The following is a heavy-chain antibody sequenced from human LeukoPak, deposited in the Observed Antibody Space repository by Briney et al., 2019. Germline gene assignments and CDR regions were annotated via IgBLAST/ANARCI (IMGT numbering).Heavy chain of an antibody. CDR1: GYTFTGYY. J-gene: IGHJ3*02. CDR3: AREPGANYYDSSDDAFDI. V-gene: IGHV1-2*02. D-gene: IGHD3-22*01. CDR2: INPNSGGT. Sequence: ASVKVSCKASGYTFTGYYMHWVRQAPGQGLEWMGWINPNSGGTNYAQKFQGRVTMTRDTSISTAYMELSRLRSDDTAVYYCAREPGANYYDSSDDAFDIWGQGTMVTVSS.